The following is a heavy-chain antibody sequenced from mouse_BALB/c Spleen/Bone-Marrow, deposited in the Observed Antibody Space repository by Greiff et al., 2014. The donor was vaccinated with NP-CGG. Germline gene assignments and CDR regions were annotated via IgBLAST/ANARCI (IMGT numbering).Heavy chain of an antibody. J-gene: IGHJ3*01. CDR2: IGSGGSYT. V-gene: IGHV5-6*01. CDR1: GFTFSSYD. D-gene: IGHD2-4*01. CDR3: SRLSYDYDGAWFAY. Sequence: EVHLVESGGDLVRPGGSLKLSCAASGFTFSSYDMSWVRQTPDKRLEWVATIGSGGSYTYYPDSVKGRFTISRDNAKNTLYLQMSSLKSEDTAMYYCSRLSYDYDGAWFAYWGQRTLVTVSA.